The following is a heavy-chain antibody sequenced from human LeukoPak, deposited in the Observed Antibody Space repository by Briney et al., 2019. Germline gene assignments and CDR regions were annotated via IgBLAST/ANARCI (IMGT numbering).Heavy chain of an antibody. CDR3: ARDYYGSGSYYNPSGSYYYYMGV. D-gene: IGHD3-10*01. CDR2: ISSSGSTI. Sequence: GGSLRLSCAASGFTFSDYYMSWIRQAPGKGLEWVSYISSSGSTIYYADSVKGRFTISRDNAKNSLYLQMNSLRAEDTAVYYCARDYYGSGSYYNPSGSYYYYMGVWGKGTTVTVSS. V-gene: IGHV3-11*01. J-gene: IGHJ6*03. CDR1: GFTFSDYY.